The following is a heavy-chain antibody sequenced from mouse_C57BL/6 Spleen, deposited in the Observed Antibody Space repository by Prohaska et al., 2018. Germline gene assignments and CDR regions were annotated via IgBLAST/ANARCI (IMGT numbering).Heavy chain of an antibody. V-gene: IGHV2-6-1*01. Sequence: QVQLKESGPGLVAPSQSLSITCTVSGFSLTSYGVHWVRQPPGKGLEWLVVIWSDGSTTYNSALKSRLSISKDNSKSQVFLKMNSLQTDDTAMYYCARHGVGGYLFMDYWGQGTSVTVSS. J-gene: IGHJ4*01. CDR3: ARHGVGGYLFMDY. CDR2: IWSDGST. D-gene: IGHD2-2*01. CDR1: GFSLTSYG.